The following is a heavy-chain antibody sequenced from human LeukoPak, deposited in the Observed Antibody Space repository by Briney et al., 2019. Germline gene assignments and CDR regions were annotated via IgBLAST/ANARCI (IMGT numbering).Heavy chain of an antibody. Sequence: SETLSLTCTVSGGSVSSGSYYWSWIRQPPGKGLEWIGYIYYSGSTNYNPSLKSRVTISVDTSKNQFSLKLSSVTAADTAVYYCARASLYYDFWSGYYSDFDYWGQGTLATVSS. J-gene: IGHJ4*02. D-gene: IGHD3-3*01. V-gene: IGHV4-61*01. CDR3: ARASLYYDFWSGYYSDFDY. CDR1: GGSVSSGSYY. CDR2: IYYSGST.